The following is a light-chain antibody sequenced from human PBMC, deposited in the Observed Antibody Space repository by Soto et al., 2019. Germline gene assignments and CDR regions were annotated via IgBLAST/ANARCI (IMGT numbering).Light chain of an antibody. CDR3: SSSTSSNTLV. CDR1: KNDIGSSDY. Sequence: QSALTQPASVSASPGQSITISCTGGKNDIGSSDYVSWYQPHPGKAPKLIIYGVSNRPSGTSDRFSGSKSGNTASLTISGLQADDEADYYCSSSTSSNTLVFGGGTKVTVL. J-gene: IGLJ3*02. CDR2: GVS. V-gene: IGLV2-14*01.